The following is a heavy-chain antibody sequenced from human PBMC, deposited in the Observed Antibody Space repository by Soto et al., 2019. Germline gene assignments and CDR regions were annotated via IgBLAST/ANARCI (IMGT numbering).Heavy chain of an antibody. CDR1: GDTRTDFS. V-gene: IGHV1-3*01. Sequence: ASVKVSCKASGDTRTDFSMNWVRPAPGQRPEWMGWLSVGNGDTKYSQKFQGRVTITRDTSARTAYMELSNLRSEDTAVYYCATSEGDCCGVSGYSHVFYFGKDVWGEGTRVTVSS. D-gene: IGHD2-15*01. J-gene: IGHJ6*04. CDR3: ATSEGDCCGVSGYSHVFYFGKDV. CDR2: LSVGNGDT.